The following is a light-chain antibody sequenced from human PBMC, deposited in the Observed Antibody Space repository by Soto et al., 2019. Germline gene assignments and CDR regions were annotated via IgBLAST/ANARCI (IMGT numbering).Light chain of an antibody. CDR1: QSVSSN. J-gene: IGKJ4*01. CDR3: QQYNNWPLA. V-gene: IGKV3-15*01. Sequence: EIVMTQSPAALSVSPGKMSTLSCRASQSVSSNLAWYQQKPGQAPRLLIYGASTRATGIPARFSGSGSGTEFTLTISSLKSEDFAVYYCQQYNNWPLAFGGGTQVDIK. CDR2: GAS.